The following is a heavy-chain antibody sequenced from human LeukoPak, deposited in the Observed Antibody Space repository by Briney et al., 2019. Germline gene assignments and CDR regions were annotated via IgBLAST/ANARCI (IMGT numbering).Heavy chain of an antibody. CDR2: INAGNGNT. CDR3: ARGPRAAADDY. J-gene: IGHJ4*02. Sequence: ASVXVSCKASGYTFINYAINWGRQAPGQRXEWMGWINAGNGNTKYSQKFQGRVTITRDTSASTAYMELSSLRSEDTAVYYCARGPRAAADDYWGQGTLVTVSS. V-gene: IGHV1-3*01. CDR1: GYTFINYA. D-gene: IGHD6-13*01.